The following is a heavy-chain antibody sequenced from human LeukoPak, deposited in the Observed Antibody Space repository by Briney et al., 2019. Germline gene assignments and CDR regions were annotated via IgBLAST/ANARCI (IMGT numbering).Heavy chain of an antibody. CDR3: ARVGVVVAATGNLWFDP. Sequence: GGSLRRSCAASGFTFSSYEMNWVRQAPGKGLEWVSYISSSGTTIYYADSVKGRFTISRDNAKNSLYLQMNSLRAEDTALYYCARVGVVVAATGNLWFDPWGQGTLVTVSS. D-gene: IGHD2-15*01. CDR1: GFTFSSYE. J-gene: IGHJ5*02. V-gene: IGHV3-48*03. CDR2: ISSSGTTI.